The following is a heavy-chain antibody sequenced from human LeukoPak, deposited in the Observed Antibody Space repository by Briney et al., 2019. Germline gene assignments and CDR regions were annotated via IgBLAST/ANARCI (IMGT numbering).Heavy chain of an antibody. J-gene: IGHJ4*02. Sequence: GGSLRLSCTASGFTFSDYGMHWVRQPPGKGLEWVAIIWYDGSNKTYEDSVRGRFTISRDNSKNTLYLQMNSLRAEDTAVYYCARGVDYYENSGTIDYWGQGTLVTVSS. CDR3: ARGVDYYENSGTIDY. CDR1: GFTFSDYG. D-gene: IGHD3-22*01. V-gene: IGHV3-33*01. CDR2: IWYDGSNK.